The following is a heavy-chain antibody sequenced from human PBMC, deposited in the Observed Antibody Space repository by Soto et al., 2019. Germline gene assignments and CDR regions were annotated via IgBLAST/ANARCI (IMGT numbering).Heavy chain of an antibody. CDR1: GDSIISSDFY. D-gene: IGHD3-3*02. CDR3: ARHSLALRKNNWFGP. V-gene: IGHV4-39*01. CDR2: IFYLGSS. Sequence: SETLSLTCTVSGDSIISSDFYWGWVRQPPGKGLEWIGSIFYLGSSYYNPSLKSRVTMSVDTSKNQFSLRLRSVTAADTALYFCARHSLALRKNNWFGPWGKGIMVTVSS. J-gene: IGHJ5*02.